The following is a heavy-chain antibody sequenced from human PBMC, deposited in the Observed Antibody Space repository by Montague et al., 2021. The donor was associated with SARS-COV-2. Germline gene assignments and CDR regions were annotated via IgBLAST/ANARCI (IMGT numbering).Heavy chain of an antibody. D-gene: IGHD6-19*01. CDR3: VRASLIKARIAVAGTTVY. V-gene: IGHV3-30*09. Sequence: SLRLSCAASGFTFNNYAMHWVRQAPGKGLEWVAIISHDGGNKYYVDSVKGRFAISRDNSKNTLYLQMNSLRAEDTAVYYCVRASLIKARIAVAGTTVYWGQGTLVTISS. J-gene: IGHJ4*02. CDR1: GFTFNNYA. CDR2: ISHDGGNK.